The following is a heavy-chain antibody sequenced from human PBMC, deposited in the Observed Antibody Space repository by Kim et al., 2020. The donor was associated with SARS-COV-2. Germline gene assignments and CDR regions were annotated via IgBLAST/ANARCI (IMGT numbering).Heavy chain of an antibody. CDR3: ARVLTSWSSEGY. J-gene: IGHJ4*02. CDR1: RFRFSGFY. V-gene: IGHV3-11*01. CDR2: ISESGTTV. D-gene: IGHD6-25*01. Sequence: GGSLRLSCTASRFRFSGFYMSWIRQAPGKGLEWISYISESGTTVYYADSVKGRFTVSRDDANNFVFLQMNGLGVEDTAMYYCARVLTSWSSEGYWGQG.